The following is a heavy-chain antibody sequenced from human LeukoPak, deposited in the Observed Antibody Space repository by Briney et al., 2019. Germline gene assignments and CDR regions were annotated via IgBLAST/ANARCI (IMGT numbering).Heavy chain of an antibody. D-gene: IGHD3-16*01. CDR2: ISYDGSNK. CDR1: GFTFSSYA. Sequence: PGRSLRLSCAASGFTFSSYAMHWVRQAPGKGLEWVAVISYDGSNKYYADSVKGRFTISRDNSKNTLYLQMNSLRAEDTAVYYCAREGGDRFNFDYWGQGTLVIVSS. V-gene: IGHV3-30-3*01. CDR3: AREGGDRFNFDY. J-gene: IGHJ4*02.